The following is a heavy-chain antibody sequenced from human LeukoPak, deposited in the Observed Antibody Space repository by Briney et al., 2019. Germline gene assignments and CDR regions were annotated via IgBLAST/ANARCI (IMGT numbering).Heavy chain of an antibody. D-gene: IGHD2-15*01. CDR3: ARTRSYCSGGSCYPYYFDY. CDR1: GGSFSGYY. V-gene: IGHV4-34*01. Sequence: SETLSLTCAVYGGSFSGYYWSWIRQPPGKGLEWIGEINHSGSTNYNPSLKSRVTISVDTSENQFSLKLSSVTAADTAVYYCARTRSYCSGGSCYPYYFDYWGQGTLVTVSS. CDR2: INHSGST. J-gene: IGHJ4*02.